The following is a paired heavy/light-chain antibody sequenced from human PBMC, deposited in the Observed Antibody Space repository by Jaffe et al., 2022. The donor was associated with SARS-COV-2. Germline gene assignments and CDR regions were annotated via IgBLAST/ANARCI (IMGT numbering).Heavy chain of an antibody. D-gene: IGHD6-13*01. CDR2: IDYSGST. Sequence: QVQLQESGPGLVKPSETLTLTCTVSGGSISNYYWGWIRQPPGRGLEWIANIDYSGSTNYNPSLKSRVTISVDTSKNQFSLNLRYVTAADTAVYYCARSGHQIHSSRWFDYWGQGTLVTVSS. CDR1: GGSISNYY. V-gene: IGHV4-59*01. CDR3: ARSGHQIHSSRWFDY. J-gene: IGHJ5*01.
Light chain of an antibody. Sequence: DIVMTQSPDSLAVSLGERATINCKSGQSVLYSSNNKNYLVWYQQRAGQPPKLLIYWASTRESGVPDRFSGSGSGTDFTLTISSLQAEDVAVYYCQQHYSSPYTFGQGTKLEIK. CDR2: WAS. J-gene: IGKJ2*01. CDR3: QQHYSSPYT. CDR1: QSVLYSSNNKNY. V-gene: IGKV4-1*01.